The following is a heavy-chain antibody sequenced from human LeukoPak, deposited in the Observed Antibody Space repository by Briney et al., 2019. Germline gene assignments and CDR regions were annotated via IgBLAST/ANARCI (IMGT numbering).Heavy chain of an antibody. J-gene: IGHJ3*02. D-gene: IGHD3-22*01. V-gene: IGHV3-48*04. CDR2: IRSSSSTK. CDR1: GFTFSTYS. Sequence: GGSLRLSCAASGFTFSTYSMNWVRQAPGKGLEWLSYIRSSSSTKYYADSVKGRFTISRDNAKNTLYLQMNSLRAEDTAVYYCAIDMIVVALDAFDIWGQGTMFTVSS. CDR3: AIDMIVVALDAFDI.